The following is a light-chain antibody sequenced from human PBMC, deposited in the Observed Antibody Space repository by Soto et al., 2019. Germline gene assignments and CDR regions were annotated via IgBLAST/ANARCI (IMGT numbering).Light chain of an antibody. Sequence: DIQLTQSPSFLSASVGDRVTITCRASQGIRSYLAWYQQRPGKAPELLIYGASTLRPGGASRFSGSGSGTEFTLTISILQPEDFATYFCQQLNTFPPFFTFGPGTKVDI. CDR1: QGIRSY. CDR3: QQLNTFPPFFT. V-gene: IGKV1-9*01. J-gene: IGKJ3*01. CDR2: GAS.